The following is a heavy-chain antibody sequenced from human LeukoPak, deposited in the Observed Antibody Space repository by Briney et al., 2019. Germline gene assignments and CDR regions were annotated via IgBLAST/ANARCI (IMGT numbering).Heavy chain of an antibody. V-gene: IGHV6-1*01. CDR1: GDSVSSNSVT. Sequence: SQTLSLTCAISGDSVSSNSVTWNWIRQSPSRGLEWLGRTYYRSTWYNDYAVSVRGRITVNPHTSKNQFSLHLNSVTAADTAVYYCARGSLYSSGYYYPRLLDYWGQGTLVTVSS. J-gene: IGHJ4*02. CDR2: TYYRSTWYN. CDR3: ARGSLYSSGYYYPRLLDY. D-gene: IGHD3-22*01.